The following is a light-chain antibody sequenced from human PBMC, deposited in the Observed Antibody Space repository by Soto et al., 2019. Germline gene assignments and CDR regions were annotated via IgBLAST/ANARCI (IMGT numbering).Light chain of an antibody. V-gene: IGLV2-14*01. CDR1: SSDVGGYNY. CDR3: SSYTDSSTHVV. Sequence: QSALTQPASVSGSPGQSITISCTGTSSDVGGYNYVSWYQQHPGKAPQLMIYEVANRPSGLSNRFSGSKSGDTASLTISGLQAEDEAYYHCSSYTDSSTHVVFGGGTQLTVL. CDR2: EVA. J-gene: IGLJ2*01.